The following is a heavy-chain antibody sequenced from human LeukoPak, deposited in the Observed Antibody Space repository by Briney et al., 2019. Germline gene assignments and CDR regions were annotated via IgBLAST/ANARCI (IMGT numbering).Heavy chain of an antibody. D-gene: IGHD1-14*01. CDR3: GRGYNPYYFDY. V-gene: IGHV4-59*01. Sequence: SETLSLTCSVSRGSIRDYYWSWIRQPPGKGLEWIGHVSYSGNTNYNPSLKSRVTISVDTCKNQFSLKLSSVTTPDMGVYYCGRGYNPYYFDYWGRGTLVTVSS. CDR2: VSYSGNT. CDR1: RGSIRDYY. J-gene: IGHJ4*02.